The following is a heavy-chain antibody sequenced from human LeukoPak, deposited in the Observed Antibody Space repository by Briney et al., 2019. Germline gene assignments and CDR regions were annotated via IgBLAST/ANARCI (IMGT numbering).Heavy chain of an antibody. J-gene: IGHJ4*02. V-gene: IGHV3-9*01. CDR2: ISWNSGSI. Sequence: HSGGSLRLSCAASGFTFDDYAMHWVRQAPGKGLEWVSGISWNSGSIGYADSVKGRFTISRDNAKNSLYLQMNSLRAEDTALYYCAKDISWNHFAGFDYWGQEPLVTVSS. D-gene: IGHD1-1*01. CDR3: AKDISWNHFAGFDY. CDR1: GFTFDDYA.